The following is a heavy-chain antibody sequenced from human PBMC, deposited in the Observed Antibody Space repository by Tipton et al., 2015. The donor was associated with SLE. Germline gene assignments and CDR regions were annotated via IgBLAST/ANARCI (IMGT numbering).Heavy chain of an antibody. CDR2: IYSGGST. Sequence: GSLRLSCAASGFTFSSYALRWVRQAPGRGLEWVSLIYSGGSTYYADSVKGRFTISRDNSKNTLYLQMNSLRAEDTAVYYCAKDRGSSSDYWGQGTLVTVSS. D-gene: IGHD6-6*01. CDR3: AKDRGSSSDY. V-gene: IGHV3-23*03. CDR1: GFTFSSYA. J-gene: IGHJ4*02.